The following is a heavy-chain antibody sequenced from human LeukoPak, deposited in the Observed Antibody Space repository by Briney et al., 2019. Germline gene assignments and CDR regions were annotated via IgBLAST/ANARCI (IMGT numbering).Heavy chain of an antibody. CDR3: ARDVACTSTSCYFGGDYYYYGMDV. D-gene: IGHD2-2*01. CDR2: ISSSSSYI. Sequence: GGSLRLSCAASGFTFMNYGMNWVRQTPGKGLEWVSSISSSSSYIFYADSVKGRFTISRDNAKNSLYLQMNSLRAEDTAVYYCARDVACTSTSCYFGGDYYYYGMDVWGQGTTVTVSS. V-gene: IGHV3-21*01. CDR1: GFTFMNYG. J-gene: IGHJ6*02.